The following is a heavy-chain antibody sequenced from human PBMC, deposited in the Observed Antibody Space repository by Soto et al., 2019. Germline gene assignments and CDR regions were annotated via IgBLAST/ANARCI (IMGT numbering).Heavy chain of an antibody. J-gene: IGHJ4*02. CDR3: ARLPSRHLVDY. CDR2: MFYGVST. V-gene: IGHV4-39*01. D-gene: IGHD3-3*02. Sequence: PSVTLSLTCPGAGISINSSWYYLGRLRQPPGKGLEWIGSMFYGVSTYYNPSLKSRVTVSVDTSKNQFSLNLRSVTAADTAVYYCARLPSRHLVDYWGQGTLVTVSS. CDR1: GISINSSWYY.